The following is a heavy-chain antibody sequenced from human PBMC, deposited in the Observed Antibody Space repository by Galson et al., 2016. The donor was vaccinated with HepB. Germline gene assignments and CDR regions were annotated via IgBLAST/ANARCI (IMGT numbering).Heavy chain of an antibody. CDR1: GISLTNSEVG. J-gene: IGHJ4*02. Sequence: PALVKPTQTLTLTCTLSGISLTNSEVGVGWVRQPPGKALEWLALIYWDDDKRYSSSLKNRIDVTKDTAKNQVVLIMTDMDPVDKATYYCALSPGGETYRDYFEYWGKETLVTVSS. V-gene: IGHV2-5*02. CDR2: IYWDDDK. CDR3: ALSPGGETYRDYFEY. D-gene: IGHD3-16*01.